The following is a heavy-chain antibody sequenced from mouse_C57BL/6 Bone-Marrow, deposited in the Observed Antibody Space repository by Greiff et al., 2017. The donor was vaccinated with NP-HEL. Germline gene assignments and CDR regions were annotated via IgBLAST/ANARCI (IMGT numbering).Heavy chain of an antibody. J-gene: IGHJ1*03. CDR2: INPYNGDT. Sequence: KESGYSFTGYFMNWVKQSHGKSLEWIGRINPYNGDTFYNQKFKGKATLTVDKSSSTAHMELLSLTSEDFAVYYCARHYDGYWYFDVWGTGTTVTVSS. D-gene: IGHD2-3*01. V-gene: IGHV1-37*01. CDR3: ARHYDGYWYFDV. CDR1: GYSFTGYF.